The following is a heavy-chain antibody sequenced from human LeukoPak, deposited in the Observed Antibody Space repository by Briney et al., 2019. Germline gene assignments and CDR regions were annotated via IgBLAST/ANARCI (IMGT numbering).Heavy chain of an antibody. CDR3: ARQEGINDAFDI. V-gene: IGHV3-33*08. J-gene: IGHJ3*02. CDR2: IWYDGSNK. Sequence: GGSLRLSCAASGFTFSNSGMHWVRQAPGKGLEWVAVIWYDGSNKYEADSVKGRFTISRDNSKNTLYLQMNSLRAEDTAVYYCARQEGINDAFDIWGQGTMVTVSS. CDR1: GFTFSNSG.